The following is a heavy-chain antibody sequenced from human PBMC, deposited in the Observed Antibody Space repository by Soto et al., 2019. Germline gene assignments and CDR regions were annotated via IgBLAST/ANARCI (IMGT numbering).Heavy chain of an antibody. Sequence: GGSLRLSCAASGFTFSSYGMHWVRQAPGKGLEWVAVISYDGSNKYYADSVKGRFTISRDNSKNTLYLQMNSLRAEDTAVYYCAKPPLDYYYGMDVWGQGTTVTVSS. CDR2: ISYDGSNK. CDR3: AKPPLDYYYGMDV. J-gene: IGHJ6*02. V-gene: IGHV3-30*18. CDR1: GFTFSSYG.